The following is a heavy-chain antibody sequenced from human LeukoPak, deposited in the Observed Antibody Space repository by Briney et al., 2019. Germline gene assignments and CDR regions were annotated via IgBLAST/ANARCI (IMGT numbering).Heavy chain of an antibody. Sequence: GGSLRLSCAASGFTFTSYPMHCVRQAPGKGLEYVSAISSNGGSTYYAHSVKGRFTISRDNSKNTLYLQMGSLRAEDMAVYYCARAAEAPGYFYYMDVWGKGTTVTVSS. CDR3: ARAAEAPGYFYYMDV. CDR1: GFTFTSYP. V-gene: IGHV3-64*01. CDR2: ISSNGGST. J-gene: IGHJ6*03.